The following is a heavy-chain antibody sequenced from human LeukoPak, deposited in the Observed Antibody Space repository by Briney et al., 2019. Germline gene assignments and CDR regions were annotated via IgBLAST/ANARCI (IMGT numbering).Heavy chain of an antibody. J-gene: IGHJ3*02. Sequence: SETLSLTCTVSGGSMSSYYWSWIRQPPGKGLEWIGHIYYSGSTTYNPSLKSRVTISVDTSKSQFSVKLSSVTAADTAVYYCARIRDGYNDAYGIRGQGTMVTVSS. V-gene: IGHV4-59*01. CDR1: GGSMSSYY. CDR2: IYYSGST. CDR3: ARIRDGYNDAYGI. D-gene: IGHD5-24*01.